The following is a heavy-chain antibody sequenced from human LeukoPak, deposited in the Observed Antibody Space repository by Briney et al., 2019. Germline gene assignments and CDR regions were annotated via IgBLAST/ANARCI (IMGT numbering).Heavy chain of an antibody. J-gene: IGHJ6*03. V-gene: IGHV3-7*01. CDR3: ARDPYSGGYGDYYYYYMDL. Sequence: TGGSLRLSCVASGFSFTAYAMSWFRQAPGKGLEWVANIHDDGTVKNYVDSVKGRFTISRDDTKNTLYLQMNSLRAEDTAVYYCARDPYSGGYGDYYYYYMDLWGQGTTVTISS. CDR1: GFSFTAYA. CDR2: IHDDGTVK. D-gene: IGHD1-26*01.